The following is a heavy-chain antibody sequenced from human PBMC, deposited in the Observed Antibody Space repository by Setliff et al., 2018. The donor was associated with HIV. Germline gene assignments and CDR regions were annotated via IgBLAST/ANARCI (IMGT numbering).Heavy chain of an antibody. CDR3: ARARGYSYGGWFDP. V-gene: IGHV4-39*01. Sequence: SETLSLTCTVSGGSISNYYWGWIRQPPGKGLEWIGSIYYSGSTYYNPSLKSRVTISVDTSKNQFSLKLSSVTAADTAVYYCARARGYSYGGWFDPWGQGTLVTVSS. J-gene: IGHJ5*02. CDR1: GGSISNYY. D-gene: IGHD5-18*01. CDR2: IYYSGST.